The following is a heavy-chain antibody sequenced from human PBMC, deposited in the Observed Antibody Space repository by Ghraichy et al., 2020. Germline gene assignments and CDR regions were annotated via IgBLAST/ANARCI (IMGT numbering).Heavy chain of an antibody. D-gene: IGHD2-15*01. Sequence: LSLTCAASGFTFSSYAMHWVRQAPGKGLEWVAVISYDGSNKYYADSVKGRFTISRDNSKNTLYLQMNSLRAEDTAVYYCARQGGILSSLDYWGQGTLVTVSS. V-gene: IGHV3-30-3*01. CDR3: ARQGGILSSLDY. CDR2: ISYDGSNK. CDR1: GFTFSSYA. J-gene: IGHJ4*02.